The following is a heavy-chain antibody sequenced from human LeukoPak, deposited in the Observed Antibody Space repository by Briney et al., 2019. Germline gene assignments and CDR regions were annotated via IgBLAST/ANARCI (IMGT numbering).Heavy chain of an antibody. CDR3: ARDLGYDSSLVTYP. D-gene: IGHD3-22*01. V-gene: IGHV1-69*04. CDR1: GGTFSSYA. Sequence: ASVKVSCKASGGTFSSYAISWVRQAPGQGLEWMGRIIPIFGIANYAQKFQGRVTITADKSTSTAYMELSSLRSEDTAVYYCARDLGYDSSLVTYPWGQGTLVTVSS. J-gene: IGHJ5*02. CDR2: IIPIFGIA.